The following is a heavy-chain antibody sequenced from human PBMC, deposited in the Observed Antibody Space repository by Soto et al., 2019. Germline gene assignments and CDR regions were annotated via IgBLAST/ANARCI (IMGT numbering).Heavy chain of an antibody. CDR3: ARGPIFGYCSGGGCYRDRRFDY. CDR1: GYTFTSYA. CDR2: INAGNGNT. J-gene: IGHJ4*02. Sequence: ASVKVSCKASGYTFTSYAMHWVRQAPGQRLEWMGWINAGNGNTKYSQKFQGRVTITRDTSASTAYMELSSLRSEDTAVYYCARGPIFGYCSGGGCYRDRRFDYWGQGTLVTVSS. D-gene: IGHD2-15*01. V-gene: IGHV1-3*01.